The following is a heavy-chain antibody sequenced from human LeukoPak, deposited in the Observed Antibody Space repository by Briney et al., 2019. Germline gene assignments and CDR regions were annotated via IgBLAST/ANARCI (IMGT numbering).Heavy chain of an antibody. CDR2: INWNGGST. D-gene: IGHD4-11*01. CDR3: ARDGGDYSNLYYFDY. V-gene: IGHV3-20*04. J-gene: IGHJ4*02. CDR1: GFTFDDYG. Sequence: GGSLRLSCAASGFTFDDYGMSWVRQAPGKGLEWVSGINWNGGSTGYADSVKGRFTISRDNAKNSLYLQMNSLRAEDTALYYCARDGGDYSNLYYFDYCGQGNLVTVSS.